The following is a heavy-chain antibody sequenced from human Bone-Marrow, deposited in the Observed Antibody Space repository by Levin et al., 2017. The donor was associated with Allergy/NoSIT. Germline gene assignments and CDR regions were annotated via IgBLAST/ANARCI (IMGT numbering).Heavy chain of an antibody. V-gene: IGHV2-26*01. CDR3: ARVSVNFWSGFHQYYYYHIDV. CDR2: IFSNDEK. CDR1: GFSLTNDQMG. Sequence: VSGPTLVKPTEALTLTCSVSGFSLTNDQMGVTWIRQPPGKALEWLAHIFSNDEKFYSTSLESRITISKDTSRGQVVLTLTDMDTVDTATYYCARVSVNFWSGFHQYYYYHIDVWGKGTTVTVSS. D-gene: IGHD3-3*01. J-gene: IGHJ6*03.